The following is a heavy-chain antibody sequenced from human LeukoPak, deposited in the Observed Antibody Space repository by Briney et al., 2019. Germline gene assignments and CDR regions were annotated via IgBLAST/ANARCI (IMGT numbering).Heavy chain of an antibody. Sequence: GGSLRLSCAASGFNFGSNWMSWVRQAPGKGLEWVANIKQDGSEKYYVDSVKGRFTIPRDNAKNSLYLQMNSLRAEDTAVYYCAREGPSVTPYYWGQGTLVTVSS. CDR2: IKQDGSEK. D-gene: IGHD4-17*01. V-gene: IGHV3-7*01. CDR3: AREGPSVTPYY. CDR1: GFNFGSNW. J-gene: IGHJ4*02.